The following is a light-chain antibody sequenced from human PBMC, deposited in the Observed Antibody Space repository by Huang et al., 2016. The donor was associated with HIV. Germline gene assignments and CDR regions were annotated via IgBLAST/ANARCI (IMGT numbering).Light chain of an antibody. CDR1: ENIVYS. Sequence: DIQLTQSPSSLSASVGDGITITCRASENIVYSLSWFRPRPGRAPEALIYAASRLHAGVPSKFGATGAGTNFNLSIDGLGPEDLATYYCQQSRSLPRTYGGGTKVDI. CDR3: QQSRSLPRT. CDR2: AAS. V-gene: IGKV1-39*01. J-gene: IGKJ4*01.